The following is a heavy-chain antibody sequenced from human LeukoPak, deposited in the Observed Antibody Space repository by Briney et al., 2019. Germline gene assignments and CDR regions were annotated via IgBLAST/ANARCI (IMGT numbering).Heavy chain of an antibody. Sequence: ASVKVSCKASGYTFTSYGISWVRQAPGQGLEWMGWISAYNGNTNYAQKLQGRVTVTTDTSTSTAYMELRSLRSDDTAVYYCARDRAYSSSPEYYYGMDVWGQGTTVTGS. J-gene: IGHJ6*02. D-gene: IGHD6-6*01. CDR2: ISAYNGNT. CDR1: GYTFTSYG. CDR3: ARDRAYSSSPEYYYGMDV. V-gene: IGHV1-18*01.